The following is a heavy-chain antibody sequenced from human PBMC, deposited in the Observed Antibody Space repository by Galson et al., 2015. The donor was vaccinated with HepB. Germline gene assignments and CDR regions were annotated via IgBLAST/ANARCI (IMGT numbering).Heavy chain of an antibody. Sequence: SLRLSCAASGFSFSDYYMTWIRQAPGRRLEWVSYISPSSTDTNYADSVRGRFTISRDNAKNSLYLQMNSLRAEDTAVYYCAKTARIPEFGGQGTLVTVSS. CDR3: AKTARIPEF. J-gene: IGHJ4*02. CDR1: GFSFSDYY. CDR2: ISPSSTDT. D-gene: IGHD5-12*01. V-gene: IGHV3-11*06.